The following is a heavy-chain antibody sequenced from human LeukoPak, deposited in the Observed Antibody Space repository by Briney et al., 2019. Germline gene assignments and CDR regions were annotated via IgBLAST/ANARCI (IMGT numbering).Heavy chain of an antibody. CDR2: INPNSGGT. Sequence: ASVKVSCKASGYTFTGYYMHWVRQAPRQGLEWMGWINPNSGGTNYAQKFQGRVTMTRDTSISTAYMELSRLRSDDTAVYYCARDKGALITMIVGSRGAFDIWGQGTMVTVSS. CDR1: GYTFTGYY. V-gene: IGHV1-2*02. D-gene: IGHD3-22*01. CDR3: ARDKGALITMIVGSRGAFDI. J-gene: IGHJ3*02.